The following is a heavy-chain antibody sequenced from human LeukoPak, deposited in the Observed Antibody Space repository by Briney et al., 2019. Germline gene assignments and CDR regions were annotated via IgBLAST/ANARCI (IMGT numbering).Heavy chain of an antibody. CDR3: ARAAQSVTTFPSYYYYGMDV. V-gene: IGHV3-66*01. Sequence: GGSRRLSCAASGFTVSSNYMSWVRQAPGKGLEWVSVIYSGGSTYYADSVKGRFTISRDNSKNTLYLQMNSLRAEDTAVYYCARAAQSVTTFPSYYYYGMDVWGQGTTVTVSS. CDR2: IYSGGST. D-gene: IGHD4-17*01. J-gene: IGHJ6*02. CDR1: GFTVSSNY.